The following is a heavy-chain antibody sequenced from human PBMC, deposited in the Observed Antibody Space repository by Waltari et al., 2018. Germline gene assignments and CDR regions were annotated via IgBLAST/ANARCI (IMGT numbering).Heavy chain of an antibody. J-gene: IGHJ5*02. V-gene: IGHV4-31*03. Sequence: QVQLQESGPGLVKPSQTLSLTCTVSGGSISSGGYYWSWIRQHPGKGLEWIGYIYYSGSTYYNPSLKSRVTISVDTSKNQFSLKLSSVTAADTAVYYCAISRGEIFGVMGWFDPWGQGTLVTVSS. CDR1: GGSISSGGYY. D-gene: IGHD3-3*01. CDR2: IYYSGST. CDR3: AISRGEIFGVMGWFDP.